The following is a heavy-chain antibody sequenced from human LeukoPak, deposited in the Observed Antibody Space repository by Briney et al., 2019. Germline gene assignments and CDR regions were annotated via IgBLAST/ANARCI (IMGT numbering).Heavy chain of an antibody. Sequence: GGSLRLSCAASGFTFDDYGMSWARQAPGKGLEWVSGINWNGGSTGYADSVKGRFTISRDNAKNSLYLQMNSLRAEDTALYYCARVGVKNYYYYYMDVWGKGTTVTVSS. CDR3: ARVGVKNYYYYYMDV. CDR2: INWNGGST. J-gene: IGHJ6*03. CDR1: GFTFDDYG. D-gene: IGHD2-8*01. V-gene: IGHV3-20*04.